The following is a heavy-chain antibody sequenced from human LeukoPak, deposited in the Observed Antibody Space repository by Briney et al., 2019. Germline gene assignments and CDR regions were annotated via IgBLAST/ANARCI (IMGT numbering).Heavy chain of an antibody. CDR3: AKALGEVAGTLDH. CDR1: GFTFSSYA. Sequence: GGSLRLSCAASGFTFSSYALSWVRQAPGKGLQWVSTIRAGGGNTYYADSVKGRFTVSRDSSKNTLYLQMSSLGAEDTAVYYCAKALGEVAGTLDHWGQGTPVTVSS. V-gene: IGHV3-23*01. CDR2: IRAGGGNT. J-gene: IGHJ5*02. D-gene: IGHD6-19*01.